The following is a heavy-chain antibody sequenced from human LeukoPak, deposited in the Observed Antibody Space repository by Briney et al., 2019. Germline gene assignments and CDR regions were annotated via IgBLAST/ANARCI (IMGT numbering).Heavy chain of an antibody. Sequence: PGGSLRLSCAASGFTFSSYAMTWVRQAPGEGLEWVSSIGVSGDTNYADSVRGRFTISRDNSKSTLNLQMNSLRDEDTAVYFCAQGGIATTGPTYWGQGTLVTVSS. D-gene: IGHD6-13*01. J-gene: IGHJ4*02. CDR3: AQGGIATTGPTY. V-gene: IGHV3-23*01. CDR1: GFTFSSYA. CDR2: IGVSGDT.